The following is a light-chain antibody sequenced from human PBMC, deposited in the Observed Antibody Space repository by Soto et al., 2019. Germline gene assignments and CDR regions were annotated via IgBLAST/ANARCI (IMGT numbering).Light chain of an antibody. CDR3: STYTSSSTLD. J-gene: IGLJ1*01. Sequence: QSALTQPASVSGSPGQSITISCTGTSSDVGGYNYVSWYQQHPGKAPKLMIYDVSNRPSGVSNRFSGSKSGNTASLTISGLQAEDEADYYCSTYTSSSTLDFG. CDR2: DVS. V-gene: IGLV2-14*01. CDR1: SSDVGGYNY.